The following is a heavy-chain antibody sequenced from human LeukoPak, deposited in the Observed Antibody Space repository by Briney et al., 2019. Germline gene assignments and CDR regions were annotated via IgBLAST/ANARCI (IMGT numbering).Heavy chain of an antibody. J-gene: IGHJ5*02. CDR3: ARGITGRGRFDP. D-gene: IGHD3-10*01. CDR1: GGSITSGSFY. CDR2: IYSSGIT. Sequence: SETLSLTCTVSGGSITSGSFYWAWIRQSAGKGLEWIGRIYSSGITNYNPSPKSRLTMSIDTSKSQFFLNLSSLTAADTAVYYCARGITGRGRFDPWGQGTLVTVSS. V-gene: IGHV4-61*02.